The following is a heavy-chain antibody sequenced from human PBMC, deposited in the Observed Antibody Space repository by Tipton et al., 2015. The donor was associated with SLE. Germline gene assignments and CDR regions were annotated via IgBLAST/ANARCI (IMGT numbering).Heavy chain of an antibody. CDR2: IYHSGST. V-gene: IGHV4-38-2*02. Sequence: TLSLTCTVSGYSVSSGYYWGWIRQPPGKGLEWIGSIYHSGSTYYNPPLKSRVTISVDTSKNQFSLKLTSVTAADTAVYYCAREGEGWELLYWGQGTLVTVSS. CDR3: AREGEGWELLY. J-gene: IGHJ4*02. CDR1: GYSVSSGYY. D-gene: IGHD1-26*01.